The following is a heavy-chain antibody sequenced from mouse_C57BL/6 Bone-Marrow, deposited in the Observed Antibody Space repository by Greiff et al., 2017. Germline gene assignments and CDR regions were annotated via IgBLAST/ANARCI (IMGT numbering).Heavy chain of an antibody. J-gene: IGHJ2*01. V-gene: IGHV1-18*01. CDR3: ARSITTVVEGFDY. CDR2: INPNNGGT. Sequence: VQLQQSGPELVKPGASVKIPCKASGYTFTDYNMDWVKQSHGKSLEWIGDINPNNGGTIYNQKFKGKATLTVDKSSSTAYMELRSLTSEDTAVYYCARSITTVVEGFDYWGQGTTLTVSS. CDR1: GYTFTDYN. D-gene: IGHD1-1*01.